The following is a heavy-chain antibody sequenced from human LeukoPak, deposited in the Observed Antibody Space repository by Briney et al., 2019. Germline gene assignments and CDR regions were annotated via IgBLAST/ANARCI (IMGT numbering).Heavy chain of an antibody. CDR2: NSSRGNSI. V-gene: IGHV3-11*01. D-gene: IGHD5-24*01. Sequence: GGSLRLSCTASGVNFSEYYMAWICQAPGGGVEWISYNSSRGNSIYYADSVKGRFSVSRDNAKNSLYVEMNSPRAEDTAVYFCARGRHGYKYWGQGALVTVSS. CDR1: GVNFSEYY. CDR3: ARGRHGYKY. J-gene: IGHJ4*02.